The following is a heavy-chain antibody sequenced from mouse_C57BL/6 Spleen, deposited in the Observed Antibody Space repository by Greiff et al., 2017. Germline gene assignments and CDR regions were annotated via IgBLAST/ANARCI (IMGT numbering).Heavy chain of an antibody. CDR2: IYPNNGGN. CDR3: ARGSNPPYFDV. D-gene: IGHD2-5*01. V-gene: IGHV1-34*01. J-gene: IGHJ1*03. Sequence: EVQLQQSGPELVKPGASVKMSCTASGYTFTDYYMLWVKQSHGKSLEWIGYIYPNNGGNGYNQKFKGKVTLTVDKSSSTAYMELRSLTSEDSAVYYCARGSNPPYFDVWGTGTTVTVSS. CDR1: GYTFTDYY.